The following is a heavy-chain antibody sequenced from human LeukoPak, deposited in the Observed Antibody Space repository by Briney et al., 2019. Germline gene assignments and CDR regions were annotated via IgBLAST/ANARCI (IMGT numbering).Heavy chain of an antibody. CDR2: INPNSGGT. J-gene: IGHJ3*02. CDR1: GYTFTGYY. D-gene: IGHD6-19*01. Sequence: ASVKVSCKASGYTFTGYYMHWVRQAPGQGLEWMGRINPNSGGTNYAQKFQGRVTMTRDTSISTAYMELSRLRSDDTAVYYCARDLVTDEFGAGTLNAFDIWGQGTMVTVSS. V-gene: IGHV1-2*06. CDR3: ARDLVTDEFGAGTLNAFDI.